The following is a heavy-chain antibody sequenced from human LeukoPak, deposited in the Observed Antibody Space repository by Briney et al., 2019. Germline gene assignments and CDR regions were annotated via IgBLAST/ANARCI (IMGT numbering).Heavy chain of an antibody. CDR2: ISYDGSNK. CDR1: GFTFSSYG. CDR3: AKTSRGSGWYFDY. D-gene: IGHD6-19*01. V-gene: IGHV3-30*18. J-gene: IGHJ4*02. Sequence: GGSLRLSCAASGFTFSSYGKHWVRQAPGKGLEWAAVISYDGSNKYYADSVKGRFTISRDNSKNTLYLQMNSLRAEDTAVYYCAKTSRGSGWYFDYWGQGTLVTVSS.